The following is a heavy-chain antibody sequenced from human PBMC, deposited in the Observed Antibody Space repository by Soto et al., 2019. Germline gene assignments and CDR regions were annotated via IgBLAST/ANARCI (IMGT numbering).Heavy chain of an antibody. J-gene: IGHJ3*02. CDR3: SRSNRETACIGGFDI. Sequence: SVKVSRKASGYTFTYPYLHWVLRSRVQAREWMGCITPFNGNTNYAQKFQDRVTITSDRSMSTAYMDLSSLRSEDTAMYYCSRSNRETACIGGFDIWGQGTMVTVSS. V-gene: IGHV1-45*02. CDR2: ITPFNGNT. D-gene: IGHD2-15*01. CDR1: GYTFTYPY.